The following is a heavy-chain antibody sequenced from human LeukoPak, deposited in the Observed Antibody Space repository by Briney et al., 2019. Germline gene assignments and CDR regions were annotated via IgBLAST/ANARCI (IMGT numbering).Heavy chain of an antibody. V-gene: IGHV1-69*05. CDR3: AVLLWFGELLPARNNWFDP. CDR1: GGTFSSYA. CDR2: IIPIFGTA. Sequence: SVKVSCKASGGTFSSYAISWVRQAPGQGLEWMGGIIPIFGTANYAQKFRGRVTITTDESTSTAYMELSSLRSEDTAVYYCAVLLWFGELLPARNNWFDPWGQGTLVTVSS. D-gene: IGHD3-10*01. J-gene: IGHJ5*02.